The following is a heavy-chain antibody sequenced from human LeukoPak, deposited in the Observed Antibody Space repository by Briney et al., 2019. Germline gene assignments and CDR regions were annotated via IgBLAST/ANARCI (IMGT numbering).Heavy chain of an antibody. Sequence: ASVKVSCKASGYTFTGYYMHWVRQAPGQGLEWMGWINPNSGGTNYAQRFQGRVTMTRDTSISTAYMELSRLRSDDTAVYYCARVSVLLWFGELDAFDIWGQGTMVTVSS. CDR2: INPNSGGT. D-gene: IGHD3-10*01. V-gene: IGHV1-2*02. J-gene: IGHJ3*02. CDR3: ARVSVLLWFGELDAFDI. CDR1: GYTFTGYY.